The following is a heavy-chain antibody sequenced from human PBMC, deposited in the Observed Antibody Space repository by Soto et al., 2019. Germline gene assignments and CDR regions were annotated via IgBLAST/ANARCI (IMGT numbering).Heavy chain of an antibody. D-gene: IGHD5-18*01. CDR2: IYYSGST. CDR1: GGSISSSSYY. J-gene: IGHJ6*03. Sequence: SETLSLTCTVSGGSISSSSYYWGWIRQPPGKGLEWIGSIYYSGSTYYNPSLKSRVTISVDTSKNQFSLKLSSVTAADTAVYYCARRGYSFRRYYYYYMDVWGKGTTVTVSS. V-gene: IGHV4-39*01. CDR3: ARRGYSFRRYYYYYMDV.